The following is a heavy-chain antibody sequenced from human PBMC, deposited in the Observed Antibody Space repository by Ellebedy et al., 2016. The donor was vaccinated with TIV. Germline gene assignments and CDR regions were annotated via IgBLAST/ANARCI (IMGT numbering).Heavy chain of an antibody. Sequence: MPSETLSLTCAISGDSVSGAGTAWNWIRLSPSRGLEWLGRTYYRSKWLSNYAVSLKDRIDINPDTSKNQFSLQLTSVTHEDTAVYYCARDPSWCYSCFDVWGQGTTVIVSS. CDR2: TYYRSKWLS. D-gene: IGHD2-8*01. CDR1: GDSVSGAGTA. J-gene: IGHJ6*02. V-gene: IGHV6-1*01. CDR3: ARDPSWCYSCFDV.